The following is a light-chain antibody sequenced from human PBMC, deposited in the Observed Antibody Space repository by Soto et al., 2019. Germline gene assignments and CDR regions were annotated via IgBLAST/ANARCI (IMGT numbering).Light chain of an antibody. V-gene: IGLV1-44*01. CDR3: AAWDDSLSNYV. J-gene: IGLJ1*01. CDR2: SNN. CDR1: RSNIGSNT. Sequence: QSVLTQPPSASGTPGQRFTISCSGSRSNIGSNTVNWYQQLPGTAPKLLIYSNNQRPSGVPDRFSGSKSGTSASLAISGLQSEDEADYYCAAWDDSLSNYVFGTGTKLTVL.